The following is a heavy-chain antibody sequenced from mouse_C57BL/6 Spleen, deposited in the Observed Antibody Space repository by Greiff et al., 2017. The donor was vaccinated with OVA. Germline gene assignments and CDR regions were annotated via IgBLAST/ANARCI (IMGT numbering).Heavy chain of an antibody. J-gene: IGHJ2*01. Sequence: QVQLQQPGAELVKPGASVKLSCKASGYTFTSYWMHWVKQRPGRGLEWIGRIDPNRVGNKYNEKFKSKATLTVDKPSSTAYMQLSSLTSEDSAVYYCARYRGFITDYFDYWGQGTTLTVSA. D-gene: IGHD1-1*01. CDR1: GYTFTSYW. CDR3: ARYRGFITDYFDY. V-gene: IGHV1-72*01. CDR2: IDPNRVGN.